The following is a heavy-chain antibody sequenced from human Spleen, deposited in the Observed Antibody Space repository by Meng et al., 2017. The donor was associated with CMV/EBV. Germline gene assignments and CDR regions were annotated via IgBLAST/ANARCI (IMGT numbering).Heavy chain of an antibody. CDR3: ARSYRYTGYFDY. Sequence: SETLSLTCTVSGDSISNYYWSWIRQPPGKGLDWIAYIFYTGSTNHNPSLKSRVTISIDTSKNQFSLNLNSVTAADTAVYYCARSYRYTGYFDYWGQGMLVTVSS. CDR1: GDSISNYY. CDR2: IFYTGST. D-gene: IGHD5-18*01. V-gene: IGHV4-59*01. J-gene: IGHJ4*02.